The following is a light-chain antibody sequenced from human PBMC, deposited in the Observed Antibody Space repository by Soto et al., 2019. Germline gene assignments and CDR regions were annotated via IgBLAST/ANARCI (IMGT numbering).Light chain of an antibody. J-gene: IGLJ1*01. CDR2: EVS. CDR1: SGDIGSYNR. Sequence: QSVLTQPASVSGSPGQSITNSCTGTSGDIGSYNRVSWYQQHPGKAPKLMIYEVSNRPSGVSNRFSGPKSGNTASLTISGLQAEDEADYYCSSYTSSSTPYYVFGTGTKVTVL. CDR3: SSYTSSSTPYYV. V-gene: IGLV2-14*01.